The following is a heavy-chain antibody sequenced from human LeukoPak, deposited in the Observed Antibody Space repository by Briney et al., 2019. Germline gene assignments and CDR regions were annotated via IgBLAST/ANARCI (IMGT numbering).Heavy chain of an antibody. CDR1: GGTFSSYT. Sequence: ASVKVSCKASGGTFSSYTISWVRQAPGQGLEWMGRIIPILGIANYAQKFQGRVTITADKSTSTAYMELSSLRSEDTAVYYCAREGGYYYDSSGYWIDYWGQGTLVTVSS. V-gene: IGHV1-69*04. D-gene: IGHD3-22*01. CDR3: AREGGYYYDSSGYWIDY. CDR2: IIPILGIA. J-gene: IGHJ4*02.